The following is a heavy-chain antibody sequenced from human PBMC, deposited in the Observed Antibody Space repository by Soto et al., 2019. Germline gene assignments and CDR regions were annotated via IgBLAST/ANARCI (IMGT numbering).Heavy chain of an antibody. D-gene: IGHD2-15*01. Sequence: QVQLQESGPGLVKPSQTLSLICTVSGGSISSGGNYWSWIRQHPGKGLEWIGYIYYSGSTYYNPSLKSRVTISVDTSSNQSSLKLSSVTAADTAVYYCARMVAAAKGHFYYYGMDVWGQWTTVTVSS. J-gene: IGHJ6*02. V-gene: IGHV4-31*03. CDR1: GGSISSGGNY. CDR2: IYYSGST. CDR3: ARMVAAAKGHFYYYGMDV.